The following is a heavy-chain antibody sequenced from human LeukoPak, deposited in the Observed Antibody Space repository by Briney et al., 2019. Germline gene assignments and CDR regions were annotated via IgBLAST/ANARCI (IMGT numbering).Heavy chain of an antibody. Sequence: ASVKVSCKTSGYNFNGFYMHCVRQAPGQGLEWMGWINPISGVAIYAQKFQGRVTMTRDTSISTAYMELINLRSDDTAIYYRARDIAAGTPRAFDIWGQGAMVTVSS. V-gene: IGHV1-2*02. D-gene: IGHD6-25*01. CDR2: INPISGVA. CDR1: GYNFNGFY. J-gene: IGHJ3*02. CDR3: ARDIAAGTPRAFDI.